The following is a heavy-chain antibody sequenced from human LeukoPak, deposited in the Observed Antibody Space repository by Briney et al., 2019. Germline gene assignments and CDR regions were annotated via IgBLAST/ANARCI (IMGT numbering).Heavy chain of an antibody. D-gene: IGHD3-22*01. CDR3: ARDSSGYYKRGGFDY. CDR2: IYYSGST. V-gene: IGHV4-59*01. Sequence: SETLSLTCTVSGGSISSYYWSWIRQPPGKGLEWIGYIYYSGSTNYSPSLKSRVTISVDTSKNQFSLKLSSVTAADTAVYYCARDSSGYYKRGGFDYWGQGTLVTVSS. CDR1: GGSISSYY. J-gene: IGHJ4*02.